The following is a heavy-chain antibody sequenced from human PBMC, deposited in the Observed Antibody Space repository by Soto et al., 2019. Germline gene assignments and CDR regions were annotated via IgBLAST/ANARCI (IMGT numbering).Heavy chain of an antibody. CDR2: ISGSGNYT. D-gene: IGHD4-4*01. J-gene: IGHJ4*02. Sequence: GKSLRLSCTASGFNYSTDSMTWIRQASGKGLEWVASISGSGNYTHYADFLRGRLTISRDNAKTSLYLQMNSLRAEDTAAYYCAREGINNYNEYYFVSWGQGTVDTVSS. CDR1: GFNYSTDS. V-gene: IGHV3-11*06. CDR3: AREGINNYNEYYFVS.